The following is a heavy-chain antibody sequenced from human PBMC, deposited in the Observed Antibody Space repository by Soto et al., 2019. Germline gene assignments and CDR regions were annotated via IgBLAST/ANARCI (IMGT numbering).Heavy chain of an antibody. J-gene: IGHJ6*02. Sequence: QVQLVESGGGVVQPGRSLRLSCAASGFTLSRKGMHWVRQAPGKGLEWVAVISYDGSNKYYGDAVKGRLTISRDNSKNTVYLQMNSLRAEDTAVYYCAKDALTVAGPQRGSLDVWGQGTTVTVSS. CDR2: ISYDGSNK. D-gene: IGHD6-19*01. CDR1: GFTLSRKG. V-gene: IGHV3-30*18. CDR3: AKDALTVAGPQRGSLDV.